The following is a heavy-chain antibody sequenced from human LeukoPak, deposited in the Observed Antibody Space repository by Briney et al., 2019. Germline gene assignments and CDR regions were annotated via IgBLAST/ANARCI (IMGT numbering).Heavy chain of an antibody. CDR3: ARRYSSSSSWSDY. D-gene: IGHD6-6*01. CDR1: GSSFTSYW. CDR2: IYPGDSDT. Sequence: GASLQISCKGSGSSFTSYWIAWVRQLPGKGLEWMGIIYPGDSDTRYSPSFQGQVTISADKSISTAYLQWSSLKASDTAMYYCARRYSSSSSWSDYWGQGTLVTVSS. V-gene: IGHV5-51*01. J-gene: IGHJ4*02.